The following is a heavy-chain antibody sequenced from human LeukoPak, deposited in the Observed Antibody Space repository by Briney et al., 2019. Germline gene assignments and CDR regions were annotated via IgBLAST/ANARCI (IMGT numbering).Heavy chain of an antibody. Sequence: SETLSLTCAVYGGSFSGYYRSWIRQPPGKGREWVGEINHSGRTNYNPSLKSRVTIAVDTSKNQFSLKLSSVTAADTAVYYCTRDLWAAAGGYYYYYMDVWGKGTTVTVSS. CDR1: GGSFSGYY. V-gene: IGHV4-34*01. D-gene: IGHD6-13*01. CDR2: INHSGRT. CDR3: TRDLWAAAGGYYYYYMDV. J-gene: IGHJ6*03.